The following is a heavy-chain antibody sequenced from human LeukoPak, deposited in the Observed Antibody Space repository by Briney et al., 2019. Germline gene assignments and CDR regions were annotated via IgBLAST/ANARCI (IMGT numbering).Heavy chain of an antibody. CDR2: INTNTGSP. CDR3: ARTRAPYYYASGSPDF. V-gene: IGHV7-4-1*02. CDR1: GYTFTTYA. D-gene: IGHD3-10*01. J-gene: IGHJ4*02. Sequence: ASVKVSCKACGYTFTTYAMNWVRQAPGQGLEWMGWINTNTGSPNYAQGFTGRFVFSLDTSVSTAYLQITSLKAEDTAVYYCARTRAPYYYASGSPDFWGQGTLVTVSS.